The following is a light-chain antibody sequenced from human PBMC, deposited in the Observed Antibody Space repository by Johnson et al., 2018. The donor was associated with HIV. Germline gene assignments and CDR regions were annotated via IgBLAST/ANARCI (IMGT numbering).Light chain of an antibody. Sequence: QSVLTQPPSVSAAPGQKVTISCSGSNSNIGNNYISWYQQLPRTAPKLLIYDNNKRPSGIPDRFSGSKSGTSATLGITGLQTGAEADYYCGTWDSSLSAGVFGTVNKVTDL. CDR1: NSNIGNNY. J-gene: IGLJ1*01. CDR2: DNN. CDR3: GTWDSSLSAGV. V-gene: IGLV1-51*01.